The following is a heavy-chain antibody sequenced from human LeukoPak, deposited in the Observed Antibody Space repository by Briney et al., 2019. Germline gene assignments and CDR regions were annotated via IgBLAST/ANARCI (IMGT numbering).Heavy chain of an antibody. CDR2: INPSGGST. J-gene: IGHJ4*02. D-gene: IGHD3-22*01. V-gene: IGHV1-46*01. Sequence: ASVKVSCKASGYSFTSYNMHLVRQAPGQGLEWMGMINPSGGSTSYTQKFQGRVTMTRDTSTSTVYMELSGLRSEDTAVYYCARDDTSGPQVYWGQGTLVTVSS. CDR3: ARDDTSGPQVY. CDR1: GYSFTSYN.